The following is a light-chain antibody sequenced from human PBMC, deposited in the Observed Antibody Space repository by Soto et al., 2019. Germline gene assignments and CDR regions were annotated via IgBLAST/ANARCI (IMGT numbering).Light chain of an antibody. Sequence: DIQMTQSPSTLSASVGDRVTVTCGASQSISSWLAWYQQKPGKAPKLLIYKASSLESGVPSRFSGSGSGTEFTLTISSLQPDDFATYYCQQYNSYSQTFGQGTKVDI. J-gene: IGKJ1*01. CDR2: KAS. CDR1: QSISSW. V-gene: IGKV1-5*03. CDR3: QQYNSYSQT.